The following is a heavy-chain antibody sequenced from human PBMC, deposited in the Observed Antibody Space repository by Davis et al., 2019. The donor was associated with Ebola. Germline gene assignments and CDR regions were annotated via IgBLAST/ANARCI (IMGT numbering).Heavy chain of an antibody. Sequence: ASLKISCAASGFTFSGSAMHWVRQPSGKGQEWVGSIRSKANSYATAYAASVIGRFTITSDDSKNTAYLQMNSLKTEDTAVYYCTNSSPDYWGQGTLVTVSS. CDR3: TNSSPDY. J-gene: IGHJ4*02. V-gene: IGHV3-73*01. CDR2: IRSKANSYAT. CDR1: GFTFSGSA. D-gene: IGHD6-19*01.